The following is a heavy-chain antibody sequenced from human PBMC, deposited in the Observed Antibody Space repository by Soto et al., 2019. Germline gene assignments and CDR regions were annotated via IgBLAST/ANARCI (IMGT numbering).Heavy chain of an antibody. CDR3: VKEYCTGGTCFDAFDL. J-gene: IGHJ3*01. CDR1: GFIFSVYE. D-gene: IGHD2-8*02. CDR2: ISDGGTTI. Sequence: EADLVESGGGLVQPGGSLTLSCAASGFIFSVYEVDWVRQAPGRGPEWISYISDGGTTIYYAASVKGRFTISRDDAKKSLYLHMNNLRVDDTAIYFCVKEYCTGGTCFDAFDLWGQGTVVTVSS. V-gene: IGHV3-48*03.